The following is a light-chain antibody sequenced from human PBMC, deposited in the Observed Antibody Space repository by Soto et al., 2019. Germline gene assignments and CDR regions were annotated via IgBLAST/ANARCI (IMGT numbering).Light chain of an antibody. V-gene: IGLV2-14*01. CDR3: SSYISSSTLA. CDR2: EVS. CDR1: SSDVGAYNY. Sequence: QSALTQPASVSGPPGQSITISCTGTSSDVGAYNYVSWYQQHPGKAPKLMIYEVSNRPSGVSNRFSGSKSGNTASLTISGLQAEDEADYYCSSYISSSTLALGTGTKVTVL. J-gene: IGLJ1*01.